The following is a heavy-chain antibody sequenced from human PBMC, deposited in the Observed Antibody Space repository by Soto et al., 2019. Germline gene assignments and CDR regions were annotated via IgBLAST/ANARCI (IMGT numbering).Heavy chain of an antibody. CDR2: VGSRGEST. Sequence: VELLESGGNLVQPGGSLKLSCAASGFAFSSYAMSWVRQAPGRGLEWVSAVGSRGESTYHADSVKGRFTISRDNSKNTVYLQMNSLRAEDTALYYCAKVVPYGYVVAPTLPRDAYFDYWGQGTLVAVSS. V-gene: IGHV3-23*01. CDR3: AKVVPYGYVVAPTLPRDAYFDY. D-gene: IGHD2-15*01. CDR1: GFAFSSYA. J-gene: IGHJ4*02.